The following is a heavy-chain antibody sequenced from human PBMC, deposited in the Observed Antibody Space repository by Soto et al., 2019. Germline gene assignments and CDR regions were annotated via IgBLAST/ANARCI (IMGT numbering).Heavy chain of an antibody. CDR2: IRSKAYGGTT. CDR1: GFRFDDYN. Sequence: PGGSLRLSCAASGFRFDDYNMHWVRQAPGKGLEWVGFIRSKAYGGTTEYAASVKGRFTISRDDSKSIAYLQMNSLKTEDTAVYYCTRVLITIFGVGRRPNYYYGMDVWGQGTTVTVSS. CDR3: TRVLITIFGVGRRPNYYYGMDV. V-gene: IGHV3-49*04. D-gene: IGHD3-3*01. J-gene: IGHJ6*02.